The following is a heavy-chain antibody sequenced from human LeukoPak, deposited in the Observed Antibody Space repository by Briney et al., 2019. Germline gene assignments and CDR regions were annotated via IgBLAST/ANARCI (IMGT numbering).Heavy chain of an antibody. CDR1: GYTFTGYY. CDR3: AREGGVANPGFDY. V-gene: IGHV1-69*04. D-gene: IGHD4/OR15-4a*01. J-gene: IGHJ4*02. Sequence: SVKVSCKASGYTFTGYYMHWVRQAPGQGLEWMGRIIPILGIANYAQKFQGRVTITADKSTSTAYMELSSLRSEDTAVYYCAREGGVANPGFDYWGQGTLVTVSS. CDR2: IIPILGIA.